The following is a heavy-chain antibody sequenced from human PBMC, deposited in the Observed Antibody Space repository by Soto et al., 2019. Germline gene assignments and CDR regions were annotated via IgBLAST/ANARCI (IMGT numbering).Heavy chain of an antibody. CDR3: ATAGYYDSSGYYYGHFDY. V-gene: IGHV1-24*01. Sequence: GASVKVSCKVSGYTLTELSMHWARQAPGKGXEWMGGFDPEDGETIYAQKFQGRVTMTEDTSTDTAYMELSSLRSEDTAVYYCATAGYYDSSGYYYGHFDYWGQGTLVTVSS. CDR1: GYTLTELS. J-gene: IGHJ4*02. CDR2: FDPEDGET. D-gene: IGHD3-22*01.